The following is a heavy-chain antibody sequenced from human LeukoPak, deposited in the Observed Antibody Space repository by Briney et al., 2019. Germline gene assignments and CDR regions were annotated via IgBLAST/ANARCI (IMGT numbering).Heavy chain of an antibody. J-gene: IGHJ5*02. CDR1: GGSLSSYY. D-gene: IGHD5-24*01. Sequence: PSETLSLTCSVSGGSLSSYYWSWIRQSPGKQLEWIGDIHDSGSTNYNPSLNSRVTIFMDTSKNQFSLRLSSVTAADTAVYYCARGRAAGGLGYNWFDPWSQGVLVTVSS. CDR2: IHDSGST. CDR3: ARGRAAGGLGYNWFDP. V-gene: IGHV4-59*01.